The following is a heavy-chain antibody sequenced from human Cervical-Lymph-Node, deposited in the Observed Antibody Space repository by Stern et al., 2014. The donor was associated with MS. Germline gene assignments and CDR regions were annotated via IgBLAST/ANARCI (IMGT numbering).Heavy chain of an antibody. Sequence: EMQLVESGGGLVKPGGSLRLSCAASGFTFSNHSMNWVRQAPGKGLEWVSSISSSSSYIYYADSVKGRFTISRDNAKNSVYLQMPYLRAEDTAVYYCARGRDSTKYGMDVWGQGTTVTVSS. CDR1: GFTFSNHS. CDR2: ISSSSSYI. V-gene: IGHV3-21*01. J-gene: IGHJ6*02. CDR3: ARGRDSTKYGMDV. D-gene: IGHD6-13*01.